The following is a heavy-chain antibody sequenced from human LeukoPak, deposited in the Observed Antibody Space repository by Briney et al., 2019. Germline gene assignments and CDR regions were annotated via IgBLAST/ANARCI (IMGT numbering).Heavy chain of an antibody. V-gene: IGHV4-39*01. Sequence: PSETLSLTCTVSGDSISSPTYYWGWIRQPPGKGLEWIGTIYYSGSNYNNLSLKSRVTISVDASKNQFSLRLSSVTAADTAVYYCARVKTAAGTKYFDYWGQGTLVTVSS. CDR3: ARVKTAAGTKYFDY. D-gene: IGHD6-13*01. CDR2: IYYSGSN. CDR1: GDSISSPTYY. J-gene: IGHJ4*02.